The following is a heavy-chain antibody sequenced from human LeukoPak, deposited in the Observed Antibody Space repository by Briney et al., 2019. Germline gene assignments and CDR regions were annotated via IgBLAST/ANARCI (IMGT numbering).Heavy chain of an antibody. Sequence: PGGSLRLSCAASGFTLSSYWMHWVRQAPGEGLVCVSRITSDGSSTSYADSVRGRFTISRDNAKNTVYLQMNSLRPEDTAVYYCARDLTGAVFDFWGQGTLVTVSS. CDR1: GFTLSSYW. J-gene: IGHJ4*02. D-gene: IGHD1-26*01. V-gene: IGHV3-74*01. CDR3: ARDLTGAVFDF. CDR2: ITSDGSST.